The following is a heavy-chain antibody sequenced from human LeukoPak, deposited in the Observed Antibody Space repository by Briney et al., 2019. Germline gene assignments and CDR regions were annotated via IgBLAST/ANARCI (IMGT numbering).Heavy chain of an antibody. V-gene: IGHV3-23*01. CDR1: GFTFSSYT. CDR3: AKGQYYSETNGYYLFDY. J-gene: IGHJ4*02. CDR2: ITTSDGNT. Sequence: GGSLRLSCAASGFTFSSYTMSWVRQAPGKGLEWVSTITTSDGNTYYADSVKGRFTVSRDNSKNTLFLQMNSLKAEDTAVYHCAKGQYYSETNGYYLFDYWGQGTLVTVSS. D-gene: IGHD3-22*01.